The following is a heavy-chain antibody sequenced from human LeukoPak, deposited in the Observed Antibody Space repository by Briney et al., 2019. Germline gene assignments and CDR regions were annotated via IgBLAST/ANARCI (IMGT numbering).Heavy chain of an antibody. J-gene: IGHJ4*02. CDR3: ARDRHPYYYDSSGSLGV. D-gene: IGHD3-22*01. Sequence: ASVKVSCKASGYTFTSYGISWVRQAPGQGLEWMGWISAYNGNTNYAQKLQGRVTMTTDTSTSTAYMELRSLRSDDTAVYYCARDRHPYYYDSSGSLGVWGQGTLVTVSS. CDR1: GYTFTSYG. V-gene: IGHV1-18*01. CDR2: ISAYNGNT.